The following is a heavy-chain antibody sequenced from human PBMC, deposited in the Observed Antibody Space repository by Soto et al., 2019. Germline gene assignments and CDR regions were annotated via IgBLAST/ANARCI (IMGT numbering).Heavy chain of an antibody. D-gene: IGHD3-22*01. V-gene: IGHV1-46*03. CDR3: VRDPSSGYRSFDY. CDR1: GYIFTNYY. J-gene: IGHJ4*02. Sequence: ASVKVSCKASGYIFTNYYIHWVRQAPGQGLEWMGIINLSADRTSYAQKFQGRFTVTMDTSTSTVYMELGSLRSEDTTVYYCVRDPSSGYRSFDYWGQGTLVTVSS. CDR2: INLSADRT.